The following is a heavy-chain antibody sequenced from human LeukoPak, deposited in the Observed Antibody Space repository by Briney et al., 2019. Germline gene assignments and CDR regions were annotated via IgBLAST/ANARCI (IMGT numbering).Heavy chain of an antibody. CDR2: ISHSGST. CDR3: ARNGWGSGSYWFY. D-gene: IGHD3-10*01. V-gene: IGHV4-34*01. CDR1: GASLSGYY. J-gene: IGHJ4*02. Sequence: LETLSLTCEVSGASLSGYYWSWIRQAPGKGLEWIGEISHSGSTNYNPSLKSRVTISAHTSKNQFSLKLSSVIGADTAVYFCARNGWGSGSYWFYWGQGTLVTVSA.